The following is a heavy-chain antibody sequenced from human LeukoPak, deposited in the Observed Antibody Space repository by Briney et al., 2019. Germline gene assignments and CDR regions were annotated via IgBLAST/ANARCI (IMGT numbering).Heavy chain of an antibody. Sequence: PSETLSLTCAVYGGSFSGYYWSWIRQPPGKGLEWIGEINHSGSTNYNPSLKSRVTISVDTSKNQFSLKLSSVTAADTAVYYCARQGGSYYDFWSGYPPAHYYYYMDVWGKGTTVTVSS. CDR1: GGSFSGYY. CDR2: INHSGST. J-gene: IGHJ6*03. D-gene: IGHD3-3*01. CDR3: ARQGGSYYDFWSGYPPAHYYYYMDV. V-gene: IGHV4-34*01.